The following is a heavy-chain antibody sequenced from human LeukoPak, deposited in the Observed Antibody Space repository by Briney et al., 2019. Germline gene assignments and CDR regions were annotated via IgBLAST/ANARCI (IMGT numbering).Heavy chain of an antibody. D-gene: IGHD1-26*01. CDR3: AKGGYSGSYYAFGY. J-gene: IGHJ4*02. CDR1: GFTFSSYA. CDR2: ISGSGGST. V-gene: IGHV3-23*01. Sequence: GGSLRLSCAASGFTFSSYAMSWVRQAPGKGLEWVSAISGSGGSTYYADSVKGRFTVSRDNSKNTLYLQMNSLRAEDTAVYYCAKGGYSGSYYAFGYWGQGTLVTVSS.